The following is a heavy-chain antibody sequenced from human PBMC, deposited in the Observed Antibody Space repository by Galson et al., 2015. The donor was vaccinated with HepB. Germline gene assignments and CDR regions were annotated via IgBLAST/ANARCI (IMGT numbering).Heavy chain of an antibody. CDR3: AKRTGTYRANDY. Sequence: SLRLSCAASGFTFSSYAMTWVRQAPGKGLEWVSAISSSGGGTYYADSVKGRFTISRDNSKNTLYLQMNSLTAEDTALYYCAKRTGTYRANDYWGQGTLVTVSS. CDR2: ISSSGGGT. J-gene: IGHJ4*02. CDR1: GFTFSSYA. V-gene: IGHV3-23*01. D-gene: IGHD1-26*01.